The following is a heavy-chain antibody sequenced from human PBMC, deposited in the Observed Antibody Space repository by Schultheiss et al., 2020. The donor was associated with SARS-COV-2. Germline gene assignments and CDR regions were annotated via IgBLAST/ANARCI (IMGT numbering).Heavy chain of an antibody. Sequence: SQTLSLTCTVSGGSISSGGYYWSWIRQHPGKGLEWIGYIYYSGSTYYNPSLKSRVTISVDTSKNQFSLKLSSVTAADTAVYYCARVRCGGDCYGMRSFGFDYWGQGTLVTVSS. CDR3: ARVRCGGDCYGMRSFGFDY. D-gene: IGHD2-21*02. CDR2: IYYSGST. CDR1: GGSISSGGYY. V-gene: IGHV4-31*03. J-gene: IGHJ4*02.